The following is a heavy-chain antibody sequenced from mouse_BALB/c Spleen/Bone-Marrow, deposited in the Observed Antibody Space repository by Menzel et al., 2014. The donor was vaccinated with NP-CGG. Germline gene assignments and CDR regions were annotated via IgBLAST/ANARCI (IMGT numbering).Heavy chain of an antibody. CDR2: VSGGGSYT. CDR3: ASHAYYDQTEVSFVS. J-gene: IGHJ3*01. D-gene: IGHD2-4*01. CDR1: GFTFSSYG. V-gene: IGHV5-9-2*01. Sequence: EVMLVESGGNLVKSGGSLKLSCAASGFTFSSYGMSWVRQTPEKRLEWVATVSGGGSYTFYSESVKGRFTISRDNAKNNLYLQLSSLRSEDTAFYYCASHAYYDQTEVSFVSWGQGTLVTVST.